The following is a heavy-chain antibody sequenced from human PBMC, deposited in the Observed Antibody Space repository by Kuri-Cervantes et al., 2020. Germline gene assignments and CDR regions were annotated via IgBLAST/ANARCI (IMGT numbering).Heavy chain of an antibody. J-gene: IGHJ4*02. Sequence: GESLKISCAASGFTFSSYWMHWVRQAPGKGLVWVSRINSDGSSTSYADSVKGRFTISRDNAKNTLYLQMNSLRAEDTAIYYCAKDGQWFGGSKANFDYWGQGTLVTVSS. CDR3: AKDGQWFGGSKANFDY. D-gene: IGHD2-15*01. CDR1: GFTFSSYW. CDR2: INSDGSST. V-gene: IGHV3-74*01.